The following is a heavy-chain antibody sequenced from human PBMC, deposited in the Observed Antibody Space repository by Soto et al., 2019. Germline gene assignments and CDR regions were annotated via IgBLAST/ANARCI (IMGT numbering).Heavy chain of an antibody. D-gene: IGHD3-3*01. V-gene: IGHV1-46*01. J-gene: IGHJ5*02. CDR2: INPHGGST. Sequence: QVRLVQSGAEVRRPGASVKVSCKAPGDTFTSYYLNWVRQAPGQGLEWMGVINPHGGSTKYAQKFQGRVTMTRDTSRSTVDMELRSLRSDDTAIYYCARSSGGNFGIIIEGSNWFDPWGQGTLVTVSS. CDR1: GDTFTSYY. CDR3: ARSSGGNFGIIIEGSNWFDP.